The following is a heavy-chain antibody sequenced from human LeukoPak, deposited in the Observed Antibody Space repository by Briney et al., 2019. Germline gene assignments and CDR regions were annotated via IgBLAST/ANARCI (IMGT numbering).Heavy chain of an antibody. CDR2: INSDGSST. Sequence: QAGGSLRLSCAASGFTFSSYWMHCARPARGKGLVWVSRINSDGSSTSYADSVKGRFTISRDNAKNTLYLQMNSLRAEDTAVYYCARGTVAAPLRLYYYGMDVWGQGTTVTVSS. J-gene: IGHJ6*02. V-gene: IGHV3-74*01. CDR1: GFTFSSYW. D-gene: IGHD6-19*01. CDR3: ARGTVAAPLRLYYYGMDV.